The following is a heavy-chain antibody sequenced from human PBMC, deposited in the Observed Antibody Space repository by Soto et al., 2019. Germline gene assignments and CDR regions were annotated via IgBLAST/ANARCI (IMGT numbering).Heavy chain of an antibody. CDR2: IYYRGST. CDR1: GGSVSSGDYY. V-gene: IGHV4-30-4*01. CDR3: ARVQLVLYYYGMDV. Sequence: QVQLQESGPELVKPSQTLSLTCTVSGGSVSSGDYYWSWIPQPPGKRLEWIGYIYYRGSTYYNPSLKSRVTISVDPSKNQFSLKLSSVTAADAAVYYCARVQLVLYYYGMDVWGQGTTVTVSS. D-gene: IGHD6-13*01. J-gene: IGHJ6*02.